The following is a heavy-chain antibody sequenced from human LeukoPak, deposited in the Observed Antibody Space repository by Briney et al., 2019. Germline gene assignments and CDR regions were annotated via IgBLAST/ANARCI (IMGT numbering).Heavy chain of an antibody. Sequence: ASVKVSCKASGGTFSSYAISWVRQAPGQGLEWMGGIIPIFGTANYAQKFQGRVTITADESTSTAYMEPSSLRSEDTAVYYCARSTAMDQYYFDYWGQGTLVTVSS. V-gene: IGHV1-69*13. J-gene: IGHJ4*02. CDR2: IIPIFGTA. D-gene: IGHD5-18*01. CDR1: GGTFSSYA. CDR3: ARSTAMDQYYFDY.